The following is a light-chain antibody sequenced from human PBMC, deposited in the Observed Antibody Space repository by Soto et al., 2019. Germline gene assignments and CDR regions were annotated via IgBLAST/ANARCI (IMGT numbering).Light chain of an antibody. Sequence: EVVLTQFRGTLSLSPGEGAPLPARPGQMFINNYLAWYQQKSGQAPRLLIFGASSRATGIPDRFSGSGSGTDFTLTITRLEPEDFAVYYCQQYGSSPITFGQGTRLEIK. J-gene: IGKJ5*01. V-gene: IGKV3-20*01. CDR3: QQYGSSPIT. CDR1: QMFINNY. CDR2: GAS.